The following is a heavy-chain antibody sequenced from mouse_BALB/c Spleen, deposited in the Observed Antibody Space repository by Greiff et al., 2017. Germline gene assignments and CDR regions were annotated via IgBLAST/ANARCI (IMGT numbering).Heavy chain of an antibody. J-gene: IGHJ4*01. CDR2: ISSGGSYT. Sequence: EVKLQESGGGLVKPGGSLKLSCAASGFTFSSYTMSWVRQTPEKRLEWVATISSGGSYTYYPDSVKGRFTISRDNPKNTLFLQMTSLRSEDTAMYYCARSLAYYAMDYWGQGTSVTVSS. CDR3: ARSLAYYAMDY. V-gene: IGHV5-6-4*01. CDR1: GFTFSSYT.